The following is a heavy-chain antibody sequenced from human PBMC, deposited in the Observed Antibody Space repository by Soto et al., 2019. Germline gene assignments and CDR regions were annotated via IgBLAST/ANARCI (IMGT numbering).Heavy chain of an antibody. D-gene: IGHD2-8*01. Sequence: GGSLRLSCAVSGFTFSNYYIHWVRQSPGKGPEWVSTISSNGANTHYAESVKGRFTISKDASRNTVYLHMNSLRAEDTATYFCVSWVSAHFDYWGHGTPVTVSS. V-gene: IGHV3-23*01. J-gene: IGHJ4*01. CDR1: GFTFSNYY. CDR2: ISSNGANT. CDR3: VSWVSAHFDY.